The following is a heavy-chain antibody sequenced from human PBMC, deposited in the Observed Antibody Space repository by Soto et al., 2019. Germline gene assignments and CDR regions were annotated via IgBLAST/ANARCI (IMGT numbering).Heavy chain of an antibody. Sequence: EVQLVESGGGLVKPGGSLRLSCAASGFTFSNAWMNWVRQAPGKGLEWVGRIRSNADGGTADYAASVKGRFTFSRDDSKNTLFLQMNSLKTEDTAVYFCTTSISGLVTGHWGQGTLVTVSS. CDR3: TTSISGLVTGH. CDR1: GFTFSNAW. J-gene: IGHJ4*02. D-gene: IGHD3-3*01. CDR2: IRSNADGGTA. V-gene: IGHV3-15*07.